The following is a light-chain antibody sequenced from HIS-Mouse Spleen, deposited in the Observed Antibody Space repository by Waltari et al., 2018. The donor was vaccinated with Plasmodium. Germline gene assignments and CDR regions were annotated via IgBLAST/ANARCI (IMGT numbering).Light chain of an antibody. V-gene: IGKV3-15*01. Sequence: EIVMTQSPATLSVSPGERATLPCRASQSGSSNLAWYQQKPGQAPRLLIYGASTRATGSPARCSGGGSGTEVTLTISSMQSEDFAVYYCQQYNNWPPGTFGQGTRLEIK. CDR3: QQYNNWPPGT. CDR2: GAS. CDR1: QSGSSN. J-gene: IGKJ5*01.